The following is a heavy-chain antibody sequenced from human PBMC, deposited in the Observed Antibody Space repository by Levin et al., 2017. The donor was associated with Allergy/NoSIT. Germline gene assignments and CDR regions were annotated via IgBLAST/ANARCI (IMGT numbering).Heavy chain of an antibody. CDR3: ARGRSGAWWYSDL. CDR2: IGTAGDT. CDR1: GFTFSSCD. J-gene: IGHJ2*01. Sequence: GGSLRLSCEASGFTFSSCDMHWVRQVTGKGLEWVSAIGTAGDTYYPASVKGRFTISRENAKSSLFLQMNSLRVGDTAVYYCARGRSGAWWYSDLWGRGTLVAVSS. V-gene: IGHV3-13*04. D-gene: IGHD3-10*01.